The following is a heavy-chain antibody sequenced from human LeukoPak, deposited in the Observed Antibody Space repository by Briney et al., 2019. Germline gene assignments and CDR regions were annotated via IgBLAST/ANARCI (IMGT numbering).Heavy chain of an antibody. CDR2: IYYSGST. CDR3: ARENEYYDILTGYSGALDY. D-gene: IGHD3-9*01. J-gene: IGHJ4*02. Sequence: SETLSLTCTVSGGSISSSSYYWGWIRQPPGKGLEWIGSIYYSGSTYYNPSLKSRVTISVDTSKNQFSLKLSSVTAADTAVYYCARENEYYDILTGYSGALDYWGQGTLVTVSS. CDR1: GGSISSSSYY. V-gene: IGHV4-39*01.